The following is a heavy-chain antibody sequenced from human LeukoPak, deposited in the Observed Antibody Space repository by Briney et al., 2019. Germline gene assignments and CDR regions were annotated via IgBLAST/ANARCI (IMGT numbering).Heavy chain of an antibody. CDR3: ARESITGHRDFDY. Sequence: PGGSLRLSCAASGFAFSSYSMNWVRQAPARGLEWISYISSGSRTIYYADSVEGRFTISRDNGKNSLYLLLNSLRADDTAVYFCARESITGHRDFDYWGQGTLISVSS. D-gene: IGHD1-20*01. V-gene: IGHV3-48*01. CDR1: GFAFSSYS. CDR2: ISSGSRTI. J-gene: IGHJ4*02.